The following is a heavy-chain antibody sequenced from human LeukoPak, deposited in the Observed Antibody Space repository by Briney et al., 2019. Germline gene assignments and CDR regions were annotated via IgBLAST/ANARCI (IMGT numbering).Heavy chain of an antibody. D-gene: IGHD3-16*02. CDR1: GFTFSSYG. V-gene: IGHV3-33*01. Sequence: GRSLRLSCAASGFTFSSYGMHWVRQAPGKGLEWVAVICYDGSNKYYADSVKGRFTISRDNSKNTLYLQMNSLRAEDTAVYYCARDPYAGMITFGGVIAPNPYFDYWGQGTLVTVSS. CDR3: ARDPYAGMITFGGVIAPNPYFDY. J-gene: IGHJ4*02. CDR2: ICYDGSNK.